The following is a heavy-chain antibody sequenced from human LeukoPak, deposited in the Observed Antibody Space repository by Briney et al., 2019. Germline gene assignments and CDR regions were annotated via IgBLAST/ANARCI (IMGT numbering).Heavy chain of an antibody. CDR3: VRDGGKYCSSTSCHSGYYYYGMDV. D-gene: IGHD2-2*02. J-gene: IGHJ6*02. CDR1: GFTFSDYY. Sequence: PGGSLRLSCAASGFTFSDYYMSWIRQAPGMGLEWLSYISSSSGTIYDTDSVKGRFTISRDNAKNLVYLQMNSLRAEDTAVYYCVRDGGKYCSSTSCHSGYYYYGMDVWGQGTTVTVSS. CDR2: ISSSSGTI. V-gene: IGHV3-11*01.